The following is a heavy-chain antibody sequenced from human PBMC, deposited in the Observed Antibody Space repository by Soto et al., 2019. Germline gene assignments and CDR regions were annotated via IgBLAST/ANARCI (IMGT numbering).Heavy chain of an antibody. CDR1: GGSISSGDYY. Sequence: PSETLSLTCTVSGGSISSGDYYWSWIRQPPGKGLEWIGCIYYSGSTYYNPSLRSRVTISVDTSKNQFSLKLSSVTAADTAVYYCARLLPNYYGGGYYFDYWGQATLVTVSS. D-gene: IGHD3-10*01. J-gene: IGHJ4*02. V-gene: IGHV4-30-4*01. CDR3: ARLLPNYYGGGYYFDY. CDR2: IYYSGST.